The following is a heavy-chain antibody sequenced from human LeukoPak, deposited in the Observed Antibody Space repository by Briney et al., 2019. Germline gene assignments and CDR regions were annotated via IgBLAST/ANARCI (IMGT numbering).Heavy chain of an antibody. D-gene: IGHD5-18*01. CDR1: GYTFTSYY. CDR3: ARKIGYSRMNEHWGYFDY. CDR2: TNPSGGST. Sequence: GASVKVSCKASGYTFTSYYMHWVRQAPGQGLEWMGITNPSGGSTSYAQKFQGRVTMTRDTSTSTVYMELSSLRSEDTAVYYCARKIGYSRMNEHWGYFDYWGQGTLVTVSS. V-gene: IGHV1-46*01. J-gene: IGHJ4*02.